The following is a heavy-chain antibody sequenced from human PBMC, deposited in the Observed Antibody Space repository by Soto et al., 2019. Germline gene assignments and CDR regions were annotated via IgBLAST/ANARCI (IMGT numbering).Heavy chain of an antibody. V-gene: IGHV1-46*01. J-gene: IGHJ4*02. CDR1: GYTFTSYY. Sequence: ASVKVSCKASGYTFTSYYMHWVRQAPGQGLEWMGIINPSGGSTSYAQKFQGRVTMTRDTSTSTVYMELSSLRSEDTAVYYCARGGITIFGVVTKPYDYWRQGTLVTVSS. D-gene: IGHD3-3*01. CDR2: INPSGGST. CDR3: ARGGITIFGVVTKPYDY.